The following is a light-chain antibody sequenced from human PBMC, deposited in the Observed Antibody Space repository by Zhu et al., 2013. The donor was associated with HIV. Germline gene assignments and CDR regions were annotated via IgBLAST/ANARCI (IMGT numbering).Light chain of an antibody. Sequence: DIQMTQSPSSVSASVGDRVTITCRASQGISTWLGWYQQKPGKAPKLLIYSASSLQSGVPSRFSGSGSGTEFTLTISSLQPDDFAAYYCQQYNSYTFGQGTKLEIK. CDR2: SAS. V-gene: IGKV1D-16*01. CDR1: QGISTW. CDR3: QQYNSYT. J-gene: IGKJ2*01.